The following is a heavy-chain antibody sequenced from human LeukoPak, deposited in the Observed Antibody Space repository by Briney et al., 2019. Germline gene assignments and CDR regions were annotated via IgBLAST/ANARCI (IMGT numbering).Heavy chain of an antibody. CDR3: ARDAYRSSGNWFDP. CDR1: GYTFTGYY. CDR2: INPNSGGT. D-gene: IGHD6-6*01. V-gene: IGHV1-2*02. Sequence: ASVKVSCKASGYTFTGYYMHWVRQAPGQGLEWMGWINPNSGGTNYAQKFQGRVTMTRDTSISTAYMELSRLRSDDTAVYYCARDAYRSSGNWFDPWGQGTLVTVSS. J-gene: IGHJ5*02.